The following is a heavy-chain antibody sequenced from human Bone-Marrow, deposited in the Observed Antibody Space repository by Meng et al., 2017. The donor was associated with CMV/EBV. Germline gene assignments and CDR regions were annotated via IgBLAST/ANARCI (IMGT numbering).Heavy chain of an antibody. CDR2: IKQDGSEK. Sequence: GGSLRLSCAASGFTFSSYSMNWVRQAPGKGLEWVANIKQDGSEKYYVDSVKGRFTISRDNAKNSLYLQMNSLRAEDTAVYYCARDLNYSSSWSDAFDIWGQGKMVTVTS. J-gene: IGHJ3*02. CDR3: ARDLNYSSSWSDAFDI. D-gene: IGHD6-13*01. V-gene: IGHV3-7*01. CDR1: GFTFSSYS.